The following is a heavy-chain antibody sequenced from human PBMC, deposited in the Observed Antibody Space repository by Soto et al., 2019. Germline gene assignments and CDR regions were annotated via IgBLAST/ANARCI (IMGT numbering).Heavy chain of an antibody. CDR2: INAGNGNT. D-gene: IGHD3-22*01. Sequence: ASVKVSCKASGYTFTSYAMHWVRQAPGQSLDWMGWINAGNGNTKYSQKFQGRVTITRDTSASTAYMGLSSLRSEDTAVYYCARVGYDSSGYYDYWGQGTLVTVSS. J-gene: IGHJ4*02. CDR3: ARVGYDSSGYYDY. CDR1: GYTFTSYA. V-gene: IGHV1-3*01.